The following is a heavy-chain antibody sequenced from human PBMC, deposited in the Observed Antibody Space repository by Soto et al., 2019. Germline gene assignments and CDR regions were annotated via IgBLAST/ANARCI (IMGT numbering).Heavy chain of an antibody. CDR3: ATPGGQQPVLEGYYGMDV. V-gene: IGHV1-69*01. J-gene: IGHJ6*02. CDR1: GGTFSSYA. Sequence: QVQLVQSGAEVKKPGSSVKVSCKASGGTFSSYAISWVRQAPGQGLEWMGGIIPIFGTANYAQKFQGRVTITADESTSTAYMELSSLRSEDTAVYYCATPGGQQPVLEGYYGMDVWGQGTTVTVSS. D-gene: IGHD6-13*01. CDR2: IIPIFGTA.